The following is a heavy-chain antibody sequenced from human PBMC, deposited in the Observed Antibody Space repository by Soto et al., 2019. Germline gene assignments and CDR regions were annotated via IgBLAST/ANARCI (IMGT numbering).Heavy chain of an antibody. J-gene: IGHJ2*01. CDR3: AIRTGQLAIISEFDGHWYLDL. V-gene: IGHV1-2*02. CDR1: GYSFTDYY. D-gene: IGHD6-13*01. CDR2: INPNSGDT. Sequence: QVQLVQSGAEVKRPGASLKVSCKASGYSFTDYYLHWVRQAPGQGLEWVGWINPNSGDTNLAQKFQGRVTMTSDTSISTAYMELSSLKSDDTAVCYSAIRTGQLAIISEFDGHWYLDLWGRGTLVSVSS.